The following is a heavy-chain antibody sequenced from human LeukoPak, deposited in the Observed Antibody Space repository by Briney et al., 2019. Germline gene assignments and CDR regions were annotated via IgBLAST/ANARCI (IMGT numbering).Heavy chain of an antibody. CDR1: GYTFTGYY. CDR2: INPNSGGT. CDR3: ARDLGSGYDYGYFDY. D-gene: IGHD5-12*01. J-gene: IGHJ4*02. V-gene: IGHV1-2*02. Sequence: GASVKVSCKASGYTFTGYYMHWVRQAPGQGLEWMGWINPNSGGTNYAQKFQGRVTMTRDTSTSTVYMELSSLRSEDTAVYYCARDLGSGYDYGYFDYWGQGTLVTVSS.